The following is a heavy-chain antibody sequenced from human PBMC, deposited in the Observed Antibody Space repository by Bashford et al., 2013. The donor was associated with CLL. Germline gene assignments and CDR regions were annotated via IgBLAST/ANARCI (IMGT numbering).Heavy chain of an antibody. D-gene: IGHD3-16*01. CDR1: GGTFSSYA. CDR3: ATGRFRGKYEDYWWFDL. J-gene: IGHJ2*01. CDR2: IIPIFNTL. V-gene: IGHV1-69*13. Sequence: SVKVSCKTSGGTFSSYAISWVRQAPGQGLQWMGGIIPIFNTLNYAQKFQDRVTITADESTSTAYMELSSLRSEDTAVYYCATGRFRGKYEDYWWFDLVGPRHPGHRLL.